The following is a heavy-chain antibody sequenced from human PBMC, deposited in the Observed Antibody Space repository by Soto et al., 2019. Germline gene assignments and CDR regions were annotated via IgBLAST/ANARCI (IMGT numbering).Heavy chain of an antibody. V-gene: IGHV4-59*12. CDR1: GGSISSYY. D-gene: IGHD2-21*01. Sequence: PSETLSITCTVSGGSISSYYWRWIPQPPGQGLEWNGDIYYIGSTNYKPFLKSRVTRSVDTSKNQFSMKLSSVTAAETAVNYCAVACVGCGGFNYYGMDVRDKGTPVTVSS. J-gene: IGHJ6*04. CDR2: IYYIGST. CDR3: AVACVGCGGFNYYGMDV.